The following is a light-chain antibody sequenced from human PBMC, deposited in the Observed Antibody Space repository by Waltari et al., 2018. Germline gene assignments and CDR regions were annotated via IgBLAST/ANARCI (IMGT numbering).Light chain of an antibody. CDR2: KAS. CDR3: QQYNDYPWT. V-gene: IGKV1-5*03. CDR1: QRISSW. J-gene: IGKJ2*02. Sequence: DIQMTQSPSTLSASVGDRVTITCRASQRISSWLAWYQQKPGKAPKLLIYKASTLERGVPARFSGSGSGTEFTLTISSLQPDECATYYCQQYNDYPWTFGQGTKLEIK.